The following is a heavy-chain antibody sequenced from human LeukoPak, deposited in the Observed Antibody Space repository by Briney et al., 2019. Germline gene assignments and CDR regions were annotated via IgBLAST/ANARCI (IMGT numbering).Heavy chain of an antibody. CDR3: ARDPVFCGGDCYRSRYYFDY. J-gene: IGHJ4*02. CDR1: GFTFSNYS. V-gene: IGHV3-21*01. D-gene: IGHD2-21*02. CDR2: ISSRSSYI. Sequence: GGSLRLSCAASGFTFSNYSMNWARQAPGKGLEWVSSISSRSSYIYYADSVKGRFTISRDNAKNSLYLQMNSLRAEDTAVYYCARDPVFCGGDCYRSRYYFDYWGQGTLVTVSS.